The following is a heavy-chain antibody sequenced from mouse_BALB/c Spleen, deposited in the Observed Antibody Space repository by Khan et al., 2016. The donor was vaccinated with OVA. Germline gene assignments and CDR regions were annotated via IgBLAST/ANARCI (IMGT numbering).Heavy chain of an antibody. J-gene: IGHJ3*01. CDR2: IYPYNDDT. CDR3: TRQLRLQWFPY. D-gene: IGHD1-2*01. Sequence: VQLKESGPELVKPGASVKMSCMASGYTFTSYVIHWVRQKPGQDLEWIGYIYPYNDDTKYNEKFKGKATLTSDKSSRTAFMELSSLTSEDSAVYYWTRQLRLQWFPYGGQGTLVTVSA. CDR1: GYTFTSYV. V-gene: IGHV1S136*01.